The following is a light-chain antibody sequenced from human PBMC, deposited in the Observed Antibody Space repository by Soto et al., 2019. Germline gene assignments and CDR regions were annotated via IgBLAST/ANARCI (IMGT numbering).Light chain of an antibody. V-gene: IGLV2-14*01. CDR3: SSYTSSNTFYV. CDR1: ISDVGGYYY. CDR2: QVS. Sequence: QSALTQPASVSGSPGQSITISCTGTISDVGGYYYVSWYQHHPGKAPKLMIYQVSNRPSGVSNRFSGSKSGNTASLTISGLQAEDEADYYCSSYTSSNTFYVFGTGTKLTVL. J-gene: IGLJ1*01.